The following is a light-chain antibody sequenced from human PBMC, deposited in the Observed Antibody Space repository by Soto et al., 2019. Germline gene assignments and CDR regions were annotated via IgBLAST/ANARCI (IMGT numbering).Light chain of an antibody. J-gene: IGKJ1*01. CDR3: QQYGSSPGT. V-gene: IGKV3-20*01. Sequence: EIVLTQSPGTLSFSPGERATLSCRASQSVVHNYLAWYQQRPGQAPRLLILGASSRAAGIPDRFSGRGSGTDFTLTISRLEPEDFAVYYCQQYGSSPGTFGQGTKVDIK. CDR2: GAS. CDR1: QSVVHNY.